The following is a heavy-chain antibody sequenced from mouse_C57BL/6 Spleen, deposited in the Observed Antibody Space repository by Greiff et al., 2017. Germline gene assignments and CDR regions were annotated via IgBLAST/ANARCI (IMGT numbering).Heavy chain of an antibody. Sequence: VQLQQPGAELVMPGASVKLSCKASGYTFTSYWMHWVKQRPGQGLEWIGELDPSDSYTNYNQKFKGKSTLTVDKSSSTAYMQLSSLTSEDSAVXYCARDYDGFDYWGQGTTLTVSS. CDR3: ARDYDGFDY. CDR1: GYTFTSYW. D-gene: IGHD2-4*01. CDR2: LDPSDSYT. J-gene: IGHJ2*01. V-gene: IGHV1-69*01.